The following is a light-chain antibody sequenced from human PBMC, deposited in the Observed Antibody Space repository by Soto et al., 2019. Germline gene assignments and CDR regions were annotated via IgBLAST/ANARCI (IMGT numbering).Light chain of an antibody. Sequence: QPVLTQSPSASASLGSSVKLTCTLSSGHSSYIIAWHQQQPGKAPRYLMKLEGSGSYNKGSGVPDRFSGSSSGADRYLTISNLQSEDEADYYCETWDSNPHVVFGGGTKVTVL. CDR1: SGHSSYI. CDR3: ETWDSNPHVV. J-gene: IGLJ2*01. V-gene: IGLV4-60*03. CDR2: LEGSGSY.